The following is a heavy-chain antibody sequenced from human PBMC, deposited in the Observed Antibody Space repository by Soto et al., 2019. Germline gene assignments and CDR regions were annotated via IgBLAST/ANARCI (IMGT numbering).Heavy chain of an antibody. V-gene: IGHV4-59*08. J-gene: IGHJ6*02. CDR3: ARLSKRYSSGWYSRKSYYYYGMDV. D-gene: IGHD6-19*01. CDR2: IYYSGST. CDR1: GGSISSYY. Sequence: SGTLSLTCTVPGGSISSYYWSWIRQPPGKGLVWIGYIYYSGSTNSTPSLKSRVTISVDTSKNQFSLKLSSVTAADTAVYYCARLSKRYSSGWYSRKSYYYYGMDVWGQGTTVTVS.